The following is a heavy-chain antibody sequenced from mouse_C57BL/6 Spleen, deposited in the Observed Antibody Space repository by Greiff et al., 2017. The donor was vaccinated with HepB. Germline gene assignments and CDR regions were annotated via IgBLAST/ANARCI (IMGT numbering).Heavy chain of an antibody. CDR3: ARDSSGYGFAY. CDR1: GFNIKDYY. D-gene: IGHD3-2*02. Sequence: EVQLQQSGAELVKPGASVKLSCIASGFNIKDYYMHWVKQRTEQGLEWSGRIDPEDGETKYAPKVQGKATITADTSSNTAYLQLSSLTSEDTAGYYGARDSSGYGFAYWGQGTLVTVSA. J-gene: IGHJ3*01. CDR2: IDPEDGET. V-gene: IGHV14-2*01.